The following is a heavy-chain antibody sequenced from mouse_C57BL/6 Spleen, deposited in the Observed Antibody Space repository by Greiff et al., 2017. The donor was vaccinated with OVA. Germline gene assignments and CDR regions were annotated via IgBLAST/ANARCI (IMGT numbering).Heavy chain of an antibody. CDR2: IYPGSGST. V-gene: IGHV1-55*01. CDR3: ARYYYGYYAMDY. Sequence: QVQLKESGAELVKPGASVKMSCKASGYTFTSYWITWVKQRPGQGLEWIGDIYPGSGSTNYNEKFKSKATLTVDTSSSTAYMQLSSLTSEDSAVYYCARYYYGYYAMDYWGQGTSVTVSS. J-gene: IGHJ4*01. CDR1: GYTFTSYW. D-gene: IGHD1-1*01.